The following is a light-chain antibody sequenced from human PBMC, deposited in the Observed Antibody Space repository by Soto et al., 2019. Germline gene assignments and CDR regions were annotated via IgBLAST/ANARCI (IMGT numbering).Light chain of an antibody. CDR2: GAS. Sequence: IVLTQSPATLSVSPGERVTLSGRASQSVASTYLAWYQQRPGQAPRLLISGASTRATGIPARFSGSGSGTEFTLTISSLQSEDFAVYYCQQYNNWPPYTFGQGTKLEIK. J-gene: IGKJ2*01. V-gene: IGKV3-15*01. CDR3: QQYNNWPPYT. CDR1: QSVASTY.